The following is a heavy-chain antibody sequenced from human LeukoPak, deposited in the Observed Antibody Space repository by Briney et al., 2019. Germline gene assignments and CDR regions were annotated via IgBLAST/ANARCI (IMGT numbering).Heavy chain of an antibody. J-gene: IGHJ4*02. V-gene: IGHV1-18*01. D-gene: IGHD1-14*01. CDR1: GYTFSSYG. CDR3: ARDQMTSRSIGATGLFDY. CDR2: ISAFNGNT. Sequence: VASVKVSCKSSGYTFSSYGITWVRQAPGQGLEWMGWISAFNGNTNYAQKFQGRVTMTTDTSTSTAYMELRSLRSDDTAVYYCARDQMTSRSIGATGLFDYWGLGTLVTVSS.